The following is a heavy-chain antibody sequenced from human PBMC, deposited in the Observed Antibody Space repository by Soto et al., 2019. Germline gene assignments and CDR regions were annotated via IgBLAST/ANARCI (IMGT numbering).Heavy chain of an antibody. Sequence: GGCLRLSCAVSGFTFTSYAMTWVRQAPGKGLEWVSAISGSGGSEFYADPVKGRFTISRDNSKNTLYLQMNSLRAEDTALYYCAKGDTTGITDYYAMDVWGQGTTVTVSS. V-gene: IGHV3-23*01. CDR2: ISGSGGSE. D-gene: IGHD1-1*01. J-gene: IGHJ6*02. CDR3: AKGDTTGITDYYAMDV. CDR1: GFTFTSYA.